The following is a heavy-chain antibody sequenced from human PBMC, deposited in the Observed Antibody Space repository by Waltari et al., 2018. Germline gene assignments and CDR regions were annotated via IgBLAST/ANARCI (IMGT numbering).Heavy chain of an antibody. CDR3: ASSGSYYTFDF. V-gene: IGHV4-39*01. CDR2: SCYSGDT. D-gene: IGHD1-26*01. CDR1: GGSISSRSYF. J-gene: IGHJ4*02. Sequence: QLQLQESGPGLVKPSETLSLTCTVAGGSISSRSYFWGWIRQPPGKGLEWNGGSCYSGDTSTTPSLQSRVTISVDTSKNQFSLKMSSVTAADTAVYYCASSGSYYTFDFWGQGTLVTVSS.